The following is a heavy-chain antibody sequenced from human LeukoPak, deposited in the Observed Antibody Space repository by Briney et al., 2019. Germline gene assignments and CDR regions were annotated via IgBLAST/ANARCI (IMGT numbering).Heavy chain of an antibody. D-gene: IGHD1-26*01. CDR2: ISGSGGST. V-gene: IGHV3-23*01. CDR1: GFTFSSYA. CDR3: AITPGGSYYSYAY. Sequence: AGSLRLSCAASGFTFSSYAMIWVRHAPGNGLEWVSAISGSGGSTYYADSVKGRFTISRDNSKNTLYLQMNTLRAEDTAVYYCAITPGGSYYSYAYWGQGTLVTVSS. J-gene: IGHJ4*02.